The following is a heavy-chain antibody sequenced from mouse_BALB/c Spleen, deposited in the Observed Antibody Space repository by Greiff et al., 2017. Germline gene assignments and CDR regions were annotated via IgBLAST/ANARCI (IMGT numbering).Heavy chain of an antibody. CDR2: ISYSGST. V-gene: IGHV3-2*02. Sequence: EVQLVESGPGLVKPSQSLSLTCTVTGYSITSDYAWNWIRQFPGNKLEWMGYISYSGSTSYNPSLKSRISITRDTSKNQFFLQLNSVTTEDTATYYCARLGYYGSSYYFDYWGQGTTLTVSS. D-gene: IGHD1-1*01. J-gene: IGHJ2*01. CDR1: GYSITSDYA. CDR3: ARLGYYGSSYYFDY.